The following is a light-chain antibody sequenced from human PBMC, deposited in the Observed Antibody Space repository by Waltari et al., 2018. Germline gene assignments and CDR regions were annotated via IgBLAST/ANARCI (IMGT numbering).Light chain of an antibody. V-gene: IGLV2-8*01. CDR1: SSDVGGYNY. CDR3: TSYAGSHDWV. Sequence: QSALTQPPSASGSPGQSVTISCTGTSSDVGGYNYVSWYQHHPGKAPKLMVSEVNKRPPGVPDRFSGSKSGNTASLTVSGLQADDEADYYCTSYAGSHDWVFGGGTKLTGL. CDR2: EVN. J-gene: IGLJ2*01.